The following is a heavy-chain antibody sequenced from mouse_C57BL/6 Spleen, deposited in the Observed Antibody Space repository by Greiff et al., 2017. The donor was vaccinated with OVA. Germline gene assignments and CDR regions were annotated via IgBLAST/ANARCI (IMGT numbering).Heavy chain of an antibody. Sequence: QVQLQQSGAELMKPGASVKLSCKATGYTFTGYWIEWVKQRPGHGLEWIGEILPGSGSTNYNEKFKGKATFTADPSSNTAYMQLSSLTTEDSAIYYCARVGQYYGSSRGYYAMEYWGQGTSVTVSS. CDR2: ILPGSGST. V-gene: IGHV1-9*01. J-gene: IGHJ4*01. CDR1: GYTFTGYW. D-gene: IGHD1-1*01. CDR3: ARVGQYYGSSRGYYAMEY.